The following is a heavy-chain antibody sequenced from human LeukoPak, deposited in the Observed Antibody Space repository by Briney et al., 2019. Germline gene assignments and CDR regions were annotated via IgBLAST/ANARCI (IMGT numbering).Heavy chain of an antibody. V-gene: IGHV3-23*01. J-gene: IGHJ4*02. Sequence: PGGSLRLSCAASGFTFSNYAMTWVRQAPGKGLEWVSSVTASGGGSYYAGSVKGRFTISRDSSRNALYLQMNSLGVGDTAVYYCAKDQYYGDRAVTHFDYWGQGALVTVSS. CDR1: GFTFSNYA. D-gene: IGHD4-17*01. CDR2: VTASGGGS. CDR3: AKDQYYGDRAVTHFDY.